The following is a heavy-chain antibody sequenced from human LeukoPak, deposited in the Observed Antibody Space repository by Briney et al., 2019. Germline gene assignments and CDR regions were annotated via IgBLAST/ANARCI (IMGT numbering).Heavy chain of an antibody. CDR1: GGSISSNS. D-gene: IGHD2-21*02. CDR3: ARRPVTGPNWFDP. Sequence: SETLSLTCTVSGGSISSNSWTWIRQPPGKGLEWIGYISYSGSANYSPFLKSRATISVDTSKNEFSLKLSSVTAADTAVYYCARRPVTGPNWFDPWGQGTLVTVSS. V-gene: IGHV4-59*08. CDR2: ISYSGSA. J-gene: IGHJ5*02.